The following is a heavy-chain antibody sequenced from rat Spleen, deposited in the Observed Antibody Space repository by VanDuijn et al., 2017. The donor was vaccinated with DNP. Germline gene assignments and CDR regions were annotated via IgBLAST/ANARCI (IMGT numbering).Heavy chain of an antibody. J-gene: IGHJ2*01. Sequence: EVQLVESGGGLVQPGRSLKLSCAASGFTFSNYDMAWVRQAPTKGLEWVASITNSGGSTYYRDSVKGRFTISRDNAKSTLYLQMDSLRSEDTATYYCTTRDYWGQGVMVTVSS. CDR3: TTRDY. CDR2: ITNSGGST. V-gene: IGHV5-27*01. CDR1: GFTFSNYD.